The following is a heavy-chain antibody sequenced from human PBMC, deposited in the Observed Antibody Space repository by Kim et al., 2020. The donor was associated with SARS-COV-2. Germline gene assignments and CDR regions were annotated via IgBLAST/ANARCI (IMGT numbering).Heavy chain of an antibody. CDR1: GDSLSSDY. Sequence: SETLSLTCTVSGDSLSSDYWSWNRQPAGKGLEWIGRIYTSGRTNYNPSLQSRVTMSVDMSKNQLSLKLSPVTAADTAVYYCASALGHRGQGTLVSVSS. D-gene: IGHD3-16*02. J-gene: IGHJ4*02. CDR2: IYTSGRT. CDR3: ASALGH. V-gene: IGHV4-4*07.